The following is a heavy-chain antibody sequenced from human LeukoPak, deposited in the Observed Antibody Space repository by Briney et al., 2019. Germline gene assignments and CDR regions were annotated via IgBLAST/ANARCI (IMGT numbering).Heavy chain of an antibody. D-gene: IGHD3-10*02. Sequence: GGSLRLSCAASGFTFNSHWMNWVRQAPGKGLEWVANIKQDGSDKYYVDSVKGRFTISRDNANNSLYLQMNSLRAEDTAVYYCAELGITMIGGVWGKGTTVTISS. V-gene: IGHV3-7*01. CDR3: AELGITMIGGV. CDR1: GFTFNSHW. CDR2: IKQDGSDK. J-gene: IGHJ6*04.